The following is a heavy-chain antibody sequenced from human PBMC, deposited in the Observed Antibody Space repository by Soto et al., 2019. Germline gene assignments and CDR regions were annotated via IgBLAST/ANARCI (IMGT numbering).Heavy chain of an antibody. V-gene: IGHV5-51*01. CDR3: ARGNHCTNGVCYPYYYYYGMDV. J-gene: IGHJ6*02. D-gene: IGHD2-8*01. CDR1: GYSFTSYW. CDR2: IYPGDSDT. Sequence: PGESLKISCKGSGYSFTSYWIGWVRQMPGKGLEWMGIIYPGDSDTRYSPSFQGQVTISADKSISTAYLQWSSLKASDAAMYYCARGNHCTNGVCYPYYYYYGMDVWGQGTTVTVSS.